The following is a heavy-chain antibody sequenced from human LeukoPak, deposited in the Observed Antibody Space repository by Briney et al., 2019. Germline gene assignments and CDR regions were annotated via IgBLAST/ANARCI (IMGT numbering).Heavy chain of an antibody. V-gene: IGHV1-2*02. J-gene: IGHJ4*02. Sequence: GASVKVSCKASGYTFTSYAMNWVRQAPGQGLEWMGWINPNSGGTNYAQKFQGRVTMTRDTSISTAYMELSRLRSDDTAVYYCAREIRITFGGVIAHFDYWGQGTLVTVSS. CDR1: GYTFTSYA. CDR3: AREIRITFGGVIAHFDY. D-gene: IGHD3-16*02. CDR2: INPNSGGT.